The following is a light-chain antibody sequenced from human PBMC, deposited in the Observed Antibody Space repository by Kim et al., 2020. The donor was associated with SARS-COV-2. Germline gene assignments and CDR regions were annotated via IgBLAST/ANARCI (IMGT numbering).Light chain of an antibody. V-gene: IGKV3-15*01. Sequence: APGERVTRSCRASQSVSSNLAWYQQKPGQAPRLLIYGASTRATGTPARFSGSGSGTEFTLDISSLQSEDFAVYYCQQYDNWPPVTFGGGTKVDIK. J-gene: IGKJ4*01. CDR1: QSVSSN. CDR2: GAS. CDR3: QQYDNWPPVT.